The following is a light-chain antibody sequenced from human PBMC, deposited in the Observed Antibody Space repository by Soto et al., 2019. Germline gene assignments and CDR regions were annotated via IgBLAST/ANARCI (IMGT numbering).Light chain of an antibody. CDR3: VSYTTSASYV. Sequence: QSALTQPASVSGSPGQSITISCTGTSSDVGNYIFVSWYRQHPGKAPKLMIYDINNRPSGASNRFSGSKSGSTASLTISGLQAEDEADYYCVSYTTSASYVFGTGTKVTVL. CDR1: SSDVGNYIF. V-gene: IGLV2-14*01. J-gene: IGLJ1*01. CDR2: DIN.